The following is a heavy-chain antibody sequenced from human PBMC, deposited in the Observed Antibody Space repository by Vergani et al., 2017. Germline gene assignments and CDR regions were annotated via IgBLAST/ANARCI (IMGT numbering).Heavy chain of an antibody. D-gene: IGHD6-19*01. CDR2: IYSGGST. CDR1: GFTVSSNY. V-gene: IGHV3-53*01. Sequence: EVQLVESGGGLIQPGGSLRLSCAASGFTVSSNYMSWVRQAPGKGLEWVSVIYSGGSTYYADSVKGRFTISRDNSKNTLYLQMNSLRAEDTAVYYCARHRMVSGWQLVRFPALDYWGQGTLVTVSS. CDR3: ARHRMVSGWQLVRFPALDY. J-gene: IGHJ4*02.